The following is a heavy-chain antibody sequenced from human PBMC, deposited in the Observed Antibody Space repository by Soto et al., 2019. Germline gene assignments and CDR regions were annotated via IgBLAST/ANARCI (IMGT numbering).Heavy chain of an antibody. J-gene: IGHJ5*02. CDR1: GYTFTGYF. CDR3: ARVKVGWELLRTWFDP. V-gene: IGHV1-2*02. Sequence: ASVKVSCKASGYTFTGYFIHWVRQAPGQGLEWVGYINPNSGATKYAPRFQGRVTMTSDTSIRTAYMDLSNLRSDDTAVYYCARVKVGWELLRTWFDPWGQGTLVTVS. D-gene: IGHD1-26*01. CDR2: INPNSGAT.